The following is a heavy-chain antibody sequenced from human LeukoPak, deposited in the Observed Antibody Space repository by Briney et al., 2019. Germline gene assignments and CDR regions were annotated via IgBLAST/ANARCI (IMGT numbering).Heavy chain of an antibody. Sequence: PSETLSLTCTVSGGSVSSGSYYWRWIRQPPGKGLEWIGYIYYSGSTNYNPSLKSRVTISVDTSKNQFSLKLSSVTAADTAVYYCASSMVRGVYYFDYWGQGTLVTVSS. J-gene: IGHJ4*02. V-gene: IGHV4-61*01. D-gene: IGHD3-10*01. CDR3: ASSMVRGVYYFDY. CDR1: GGSVSSGSYY. CDR2: IYYSGST.